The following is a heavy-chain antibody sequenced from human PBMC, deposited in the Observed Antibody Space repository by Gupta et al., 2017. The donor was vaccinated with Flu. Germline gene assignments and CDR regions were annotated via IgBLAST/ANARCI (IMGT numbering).Heavy chain of an antibody. CDR1: GGSISSGGYY. CDR2: IYYSGST. Sequence: QVQLQESGPGLVKPSQTLSLTCTVSGGSISSGGYYWSWIRQHPGKGLEWIGYIYYSGSTYYNPSLKSRVTISVDTSKNQFSLKLSSVTAADTAVYYCARSHLPYYYDSSGYYGDQLGAIDYWGQGTLVTVSS. J-gene: IGHJ4*02. CDR3: ARSHLPYYYDSSGYYGDQLGAIDY. V-gene: IGHV4-31*03. D-gene: IGHD3-22*01.